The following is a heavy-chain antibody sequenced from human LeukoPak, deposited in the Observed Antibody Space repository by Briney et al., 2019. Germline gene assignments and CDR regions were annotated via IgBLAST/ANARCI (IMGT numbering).Heavy chain of an antibody. Sequence: GASVKVSCRASGYTFTNYGISWVRQAPGQGLEWMGWISPYNGNTNYAQKLQGRVTMTTDTSTSTAYMELRSLTSDDTAVYYCARGGVEYYDILTGQAPFDYWGQGTLVTVSS. D-gene: IGHD3-9*01. V-gene: IGHV1-18*01. CDR2: ISPYNGNT. CDR1: GYTFTNYG. J-gene: IGHJ4*02. CDR3: ARGGVEYYDILTGQAPFDY.